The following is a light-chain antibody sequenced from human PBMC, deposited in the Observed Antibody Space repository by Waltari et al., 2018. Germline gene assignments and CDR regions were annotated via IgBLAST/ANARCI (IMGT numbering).Light chain of an antibody. V-gene: IGLV2-14*03. Sequence: QSALTQPASVSGSPGQSIAISCTGTTSDVGGYDYVSWYQQHPGKAPKLMIYDVSNRPSGVSNRFSASMSGNTASLTISGLHAEDEADYYCSSYTTSGTLFGTGTKVTVL. CDR3: SSYTTSGTL. CDR1: TSDVGGYDY. CDR2: DVS. J-gene: IGLJ1*01.